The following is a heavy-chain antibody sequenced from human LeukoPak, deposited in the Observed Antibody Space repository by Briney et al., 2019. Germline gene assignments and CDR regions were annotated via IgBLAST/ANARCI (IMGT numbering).Heavy chain of an antibody. CDR1: GFTFSSYG. CDR2: ISYDGSNK. J-gene: IGHJ4*02. D-gene: IGHD1-7*01. V-gene: IGHV3-30*18. Sequence: GGSLRLSCAASGFTFSSYGMHWVRQAPGKGLEWVAVISYDGSNKYYADSVKGQFTISRDYSKNTLYLQMNSLRAEDTAVYYRAKDDRLELPDYWGQGTLVTVSS. CDR3: AKDDRLELPDY.